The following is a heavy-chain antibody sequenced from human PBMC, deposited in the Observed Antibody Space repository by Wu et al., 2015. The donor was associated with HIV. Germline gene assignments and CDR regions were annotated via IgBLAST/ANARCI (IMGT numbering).Heavy chain of an antibody. Sequence: QVQLVQSGAEVKKPGSSVKVSCKAYGGTFSNSAISWVRQAPGQEFEWMGAIIPLFGTKNYAQKFEGRVTITADESTNTAYMELSSLRSDDTAVYYCAKDGTNYYGSGTYFDNWFDPWGREPWSPSPQ. CDR2: IIPLFGTK. J-gene: IGHJ5*02. D-gene: IGHD3-10*01. CDR3: AKDGTNYYGSGTYFDNWFDP. CDR1: GGTFSNSA. V-gene: IGHV1-69*12.